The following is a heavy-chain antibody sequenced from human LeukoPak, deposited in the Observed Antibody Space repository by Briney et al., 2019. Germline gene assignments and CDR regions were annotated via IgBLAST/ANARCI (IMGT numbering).Heavy chain of an antibody. Sequence: PGGSLRLSCAASGFTFKYSGMSWVRQAPGKGLEWVSVISGSSTSIYYADSVKGRFTISRDNSKNTVDLEMNSLRAEDTAIYYCAKGLRSGWTIDAFDIWGQGTMVTVSS. D-gene: IGHD6-19*01. CDR3: AKGLRSGWTIDAFDI. V-gene: IGHV3-23*01. J-gene: IGHJ3*02. CDR1: GFTFKYSG. CDR2: ISGSSTSI.